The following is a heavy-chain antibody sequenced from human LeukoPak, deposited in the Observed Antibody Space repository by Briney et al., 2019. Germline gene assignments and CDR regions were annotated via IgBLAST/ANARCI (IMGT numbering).Heavy chain of an antibody. Sequence: GGSLRLSCAASGFTFSNAWRSWVRQAPGKGLEWVGRIKSKTDGGTTDYAAPVKGRFTISSDDSKNTLYLQMNSLKTEDTAVYYCTTSRDIVVVAAVRPRDYWGQGTLVTVSS. D-gene: IGHD2-2*01. J-gene: IGHJ4*02. CDR2: IKSKTDGGTT. CDR1: GFTFSNAW. CDR3: TTSRDIVVVAAVRPRDY. V-gene: IGHV3-15*01.